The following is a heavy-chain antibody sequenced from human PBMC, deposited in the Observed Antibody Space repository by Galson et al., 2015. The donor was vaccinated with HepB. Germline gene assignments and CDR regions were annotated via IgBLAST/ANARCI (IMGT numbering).Heavy chain of an antibody. CDR3: ARVYSSGWFAPTYDAFDI. J-gene: IGHJ3*02. D-gene: IGHD6-19*01. CDR2: ISAYNGNT. V-gene: IGHV1-18*01. CDR1: GYTFTSYA. Sequence: SCKASGYTFTSYAMHWLRQAPGQGLEWMGWISAYNGNTNYAQKLQGRVTMTTDTSTSTAYMELNSLRAEDTAVYYCARVYSSGWFAPTYDAFDIWGQGTMVTVSS.